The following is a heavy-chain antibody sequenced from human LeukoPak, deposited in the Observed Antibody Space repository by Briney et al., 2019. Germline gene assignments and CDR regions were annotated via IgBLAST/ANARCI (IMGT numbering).Heavy chain of an antibody. V-gene: IGHV1-18*01. CDR2: ISAYNGNT. CDR1: GYTFSSYG. Sequence: GASVKVSCKASGYTFSSYGITWVRQAPGQGLEWMGWISAYNGNTNYAQKVQGRVTMTTDTSTSTAYMEVRSLRSDDTAVYYCARDSPAAAGSDYWGQGTLVTVSS. J-gene: IGHJ4*02. D-gene: IGHD6-13*01. CDR3: ARDSPAAAGSDY.